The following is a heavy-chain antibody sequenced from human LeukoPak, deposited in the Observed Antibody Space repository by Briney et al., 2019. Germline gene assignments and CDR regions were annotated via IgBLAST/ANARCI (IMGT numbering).Heavy chain of an antibody. CDR3: AKDTANYGGNNYFDY. Sequence: GGSLRLSCAASGFTFSSYAMSWVRPAPGKGLEWVSAISGSGGSTYYADSVKGRLTISRDNSKNTLYLQMNSRRAEDTAVYYCAKDTANYGGNNYFDYWGQGTLVTVSS. CDR1: GFTFSSYA. CDR2: ISGSGGST. V-gene: IGHV3-23*01. J-gene: IGHJ4*02. D-gene: IGHD4-23*01.